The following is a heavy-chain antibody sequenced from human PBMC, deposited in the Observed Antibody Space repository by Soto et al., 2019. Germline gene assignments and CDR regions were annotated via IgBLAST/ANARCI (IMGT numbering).Heavy chain of an antibody. V-gene: IGHV3-33*01. J-gene: IGHJ4*02. Sequence: QVQLVESGGGVVQPGRSLRLSCAASGFTFSSYGMLWVRQAPGKGLEWVAVIWYDGSNKYYADSVKGRFTISRDNSKNTLYLQMNSLRAEDTAVYYCARDWDGYNLFDYWGQGTLVTVSS. CDR1: GFTFSSYG. CDR3: ARDWDGYNLFDY. CDR2: IWYDGSNK. D-gene: IGHD5-12*01.